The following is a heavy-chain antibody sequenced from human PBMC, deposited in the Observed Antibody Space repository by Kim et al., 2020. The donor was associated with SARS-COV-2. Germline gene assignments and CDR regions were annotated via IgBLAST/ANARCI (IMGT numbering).Heavy chain of an antibody. J-gene: IGHJ2*01. CDR3: ARDLTNPNWYFDL. V-gene: IGHV1-46*01. Sequence: YAQKFQGRVTMTRDTSTSTVYMELSSLRSEDTAVYYCARDLTNPNWYFDLWGRGTLVTVSS. D-gene: IGHD2-8*01.